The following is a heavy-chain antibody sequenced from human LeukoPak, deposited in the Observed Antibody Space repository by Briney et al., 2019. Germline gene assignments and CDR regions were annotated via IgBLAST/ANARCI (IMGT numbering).Heavy chain of an antibody. CDR2: ISSSSSYT. D-gene: IGHD3-9*01. CDR3: ARVIGGIRYFDWYNWFDP. V-gene: IGHV3-11*05. J-gene: IGHJ5*02. CDR1: GFSFSDYY. Sequence: PGESLSLSCVVSGFSFSDYYMSWIRQPPGKGLEWVSYISSSSSYTNHADSVKGRFTISRDNAKNSLCLQMNSLRAEDTAVYYCARVIGGIRYFDWYNWFDPWGQGTLVTVSS.